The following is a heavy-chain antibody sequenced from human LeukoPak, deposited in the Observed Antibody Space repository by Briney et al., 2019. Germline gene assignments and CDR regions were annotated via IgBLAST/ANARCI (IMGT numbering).Heavy chain of an antibody. D-gene: IGHD3-22*01. V-gene: IGHV4-39*01. J-gene: IGHJ5*02. CDR3: ARYYFSRGHSRGWFDP. CDR2: IFYSGSA. CDR1: GGSISSSPSSY. Sequence: SETLSLTSTVSGGSISSSPSSYWGWIRQPPGKGLEWIGSIFYSGSAYYNTSLKSRVTISVDMSKNQVSLKLSSVTAADTAVHYCARYYFSRGHSRGWFDPWGQGTLVTVSS.